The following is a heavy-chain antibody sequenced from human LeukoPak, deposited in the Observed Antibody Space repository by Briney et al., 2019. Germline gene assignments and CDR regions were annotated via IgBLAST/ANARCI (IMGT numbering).Heavy chain of an antibody. CDR2: IHSDGSST. J-gene: IGHJ4*02. CDR3: ARSGWPYYFDY. V-gene: IGHV3-74*01. CDR1: GFTFSSYW. Sequence: GGFLRLSCAASGFTFSSYWRHWVRQAPGKGLVWVSRIHSDGSSTSYADSVRGRFTISRDDAKSTLYLQMNSLRAEDTAVYYCARSGWPYYFDYWGQGTLVTVSS. D-gene: IGHD3-22*01.